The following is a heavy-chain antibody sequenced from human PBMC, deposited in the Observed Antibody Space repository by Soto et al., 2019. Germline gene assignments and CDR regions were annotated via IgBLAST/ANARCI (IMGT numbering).Heavy chain of an antibody. D-gene: IGHD2-2*01. CDR3: ARYCSSTSCRYYYYGMDV. CDR1: RGTFSIYA. J-gene: IGHJ6*02. Sequence: GASVKVSCTSSRGTFSIYAISGVRQTPGQGLEWMGGIIPIFGTANYAQKFQGRVTITRDTSASTAYMELSSLRSEDTAVYYCARYCSSTSCRYYYYGMDVWGQGTTVTVSS. CDR2: IIPIFGTA. V-gene: IGHV1-69*05.